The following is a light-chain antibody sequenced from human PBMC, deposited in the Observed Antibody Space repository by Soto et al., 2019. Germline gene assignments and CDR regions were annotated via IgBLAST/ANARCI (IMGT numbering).Light chain of an antibody. CDR3: AAWDDSLNGYV. J-gene: IGLJ1*01. Sequence: QSVLTQPPSASGTPGQRVTISCSVSRSNIGSNTVNWYQQLPGTSPKLLIYSNNQRPSGVPDRFSGSKSGTSASLAISGLQSEAEADYYCAAWDDSLNGYVFGTGTKVTVL. CDR2: SNN. CDR1: RSNIGSNT. V-gene: IGLV1-44*01.